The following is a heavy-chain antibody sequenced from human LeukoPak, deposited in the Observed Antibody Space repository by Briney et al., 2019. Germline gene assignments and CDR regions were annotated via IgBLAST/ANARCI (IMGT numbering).Heavy chain of an antibody. CDR1: GYTFVQYG. Sequence: ASVKVSCKASGYTFVQYGISWVRQAPGQGLEWMAWISPYLGNTVFAQRFQDRITLTTDTSTTTAYMELRSLISNDTAVYYCARDDVDNALDYWGQGTPVTVSS. CDR3: ARDDVDNALDY. V-gene: IGHV1-18*04. D-gene: IGHD1-1*01. CDR2: ISPYLGNT. J-gene: IGHJ4*02.